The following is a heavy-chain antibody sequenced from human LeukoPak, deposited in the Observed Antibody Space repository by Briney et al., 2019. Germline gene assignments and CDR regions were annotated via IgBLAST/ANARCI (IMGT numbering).Heavy chain of an antibody. CDR3: ARGSGRDGYNYKY. Sequence: SETLSLTCAVYGGSLSGYYWSWIRQPPGKGLEWIGEINHSGSTNYNPSLKSRVTISVDTSKNQFSLKLSSVTAADTAVYYCARGSGRDGYNYKYWGQGTLVTVSS. CDR2: INHSGST. D-gene: IGHD5-24*01. CDR1: GGSLSGYY. J-gene: IGHJ4*02. V-gene: IGHV4-34*01.